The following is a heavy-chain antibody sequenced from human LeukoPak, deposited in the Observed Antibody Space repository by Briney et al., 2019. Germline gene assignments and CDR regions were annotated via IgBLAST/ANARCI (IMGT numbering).Heavy chain of an antibody. CDR2: TYYRSKWYT. CDR3: GRVAGSSWYLGY. CDR1: GDSVSNNIAG. V-gene: IGHV6-1*01. Sequence: SQTLSLTCAISGDSVSNNIAGWNWLRQSPSRGLEWLGRTYYRSKWYTDYTISVKSRITIKPDTSNNQFSLQLDSVTPDDTAVYYCGRVAGSSWYLGYWGQGTQVTVSS. D-gene: IGHD6-13*01. J-gene: IGHJ4*02.